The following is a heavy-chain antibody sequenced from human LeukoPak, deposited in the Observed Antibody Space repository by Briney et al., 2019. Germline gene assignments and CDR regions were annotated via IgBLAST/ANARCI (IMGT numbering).Heavy chain of an antibody. CDR2: VYYSENT. Sequence: SETLSPTCTVSGGSISGYYWSWIRQPPGKELEWIGYVYYSENTKYNPSLESRVTISLDTSKNQFSLKLNSVTTADTAVYFCTGRVAVTGTPKAYFDYWGQGLLVTVSS. D-gene: IGHD6-19*01. CDR1: GGSISGYY. CDR3: TGRVAVTGTPKAYFDY. J-gene: IGHJ4*02. V-gene: IGHV4-59*08.